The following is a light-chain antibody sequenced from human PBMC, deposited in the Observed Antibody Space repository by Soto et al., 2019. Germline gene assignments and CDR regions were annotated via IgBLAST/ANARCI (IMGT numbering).Light chain of an antibody. CDR3: QQYSGSVLT. J-gene: IGKJ4*01. CDR2: GAS. Sequence: VLTQSPGTLSSSPGGRVSLSCRASQIVSNNYLAWYQQKSGQAPRLLIFGASNRATGIPDRFSGSGSGTDFTLTISGLEPEDFAVYFCQQYSGSVLTFGVGTKV. V-gene: IGKV3-20*01. CDR1: QIVSNNY.